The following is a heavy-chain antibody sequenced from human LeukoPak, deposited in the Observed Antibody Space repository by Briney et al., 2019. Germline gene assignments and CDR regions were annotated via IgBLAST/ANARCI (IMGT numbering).Heavy chain of an antibody. CDR2: IYSGGST. CDR3: AKEMATMNAFDI. D-gene: IGHD5-24*01. J-gene: IGHJ3*02. Sequence: GGSLRLSCEASRFTVSSSYMSWVRRAPGKGLEWVSVIYSGGSTDYKDSVKDRFIISRDNSKNTLYLQMNSPRAEDTAVYYCAKEMATMNAFDIWGQGTMVTVSS. CDR1: RFTVSSSY. V-gene: IGHV3-66*01.